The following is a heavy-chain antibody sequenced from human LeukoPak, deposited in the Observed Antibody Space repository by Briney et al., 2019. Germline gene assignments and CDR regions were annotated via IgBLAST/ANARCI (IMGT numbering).Heavy chain of an antibody. CDR3: ARVRPGRDGYNYFDY. V-gene: IGHV3-20*01. CDR1: GFTFDNYA. CDR2: INWNGGST. Sequence: GGSLRLSCAASGFTFDNYAMSWVRQAPGKGLEWVSDINWNGGSTGYADFVKGRLTISRDNAKNSLYLQMNSLRAEDTALYHCARVRPGRDGYNYFDYWGQGTLVTVSS. J-gene: IGHJ4*02. D-gene: IGHD5-24*01.